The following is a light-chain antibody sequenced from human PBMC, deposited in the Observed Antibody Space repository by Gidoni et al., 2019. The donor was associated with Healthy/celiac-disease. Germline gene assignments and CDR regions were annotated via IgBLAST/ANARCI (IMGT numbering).Light chain of an antibody. CDR2: AAS. CDR1: QSISSS. Sequence: EIQMTQSPSSLSASVGDRVTITCRASQSISSSFNGYQPKPGKAPTLLIYAASSLQSGVPSRFSGSGSGTDFTLTISSLQPEDFATYFCQQSYSTPPYTFGQGTQLEIK. V-gene: IGKV1-39*01. J-gene: IGKJ2*01. CDR3: QQSYSTPPYT.